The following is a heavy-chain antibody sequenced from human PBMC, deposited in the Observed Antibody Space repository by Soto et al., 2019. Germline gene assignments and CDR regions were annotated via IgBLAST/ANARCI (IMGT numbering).Heavy chain of an antibody. CDR3: ARRRVDYSNGVNWFDP. V-gene: IGHV4-59*08. D-gene: IGHD4-4*01. CDR1: GGSISSYY. CDR2: IYYSGST. Sequence: SETLSLTCTVSGGSISSYYWSWIRQPPGKGLEWIGYIYYSGSTNYNPSLKSRVTISVDTSKNQFSLKLSSVTAADTAVYYCARRRVDYSNGVNWFDPWGQGTLVTVSS. J-gene: IGHJ5*02.